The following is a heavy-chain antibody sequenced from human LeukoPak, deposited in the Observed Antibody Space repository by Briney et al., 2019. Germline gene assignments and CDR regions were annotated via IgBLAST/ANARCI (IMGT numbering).Heavy chain of an antibody. CDR3: AKDHDFWSGYSDY. Sequence: GGSLRLSCAASGFTFSAYAMSWVRKAPGKGRKWVSDISGNGGSTYYADSVKGRFTISRDNSKNTLYLQMNSLRAEDTAVYYCAKDHDFWSGYSDYWGQGTLVTVSS. J-gene: IGHJ4*02. CDR2: ISGNGGST. CDR1: GFTFSAYA. V-gene: IGHV3-23*01. D-gene: IGHD3-3*01.